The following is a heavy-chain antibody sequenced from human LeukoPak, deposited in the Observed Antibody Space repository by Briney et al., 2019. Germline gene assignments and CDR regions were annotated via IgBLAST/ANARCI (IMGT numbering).Heavy chain of an antibody. J-gene: IGHJ4*02. CDR2: IIPILGIA. V-gene: IGHV1-69*04. D-gene: IGHD4-23*01. CDR3: ARVGELRTFDY. CDR1: GGTFSSYA. Sequence: PVKVSCKASGGTFSSYAISWVRQAPGQGLEWMGRIIPILGIANYAQKFQGRVTITADKSTSTAYMELSSLRSEDTAVYYCARVGELRTFDYWGQGTLVTVSS.